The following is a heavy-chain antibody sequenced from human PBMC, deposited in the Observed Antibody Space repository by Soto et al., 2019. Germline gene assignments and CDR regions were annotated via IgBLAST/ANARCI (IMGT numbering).Heavy chain of an antibody. D-gene: IGHD3-22*01. CDR3: ARLGNDSSGYAKYYFDY. CDR1: GGSISSYY. V-gene: IGHV4-59*01. Sequence: LEILSLTCTVSGGSISSYYWSWIRQPPGKGLEWIGYIYYSGSTNYNPSLKSRVTISVDTSKNQFSLKLSSVTAADTAVYYCARLGNDSSGYAKYYFDYWGQGTLVTVS. CDR2: IYYSGST. J-gene: IGHJ4*02.